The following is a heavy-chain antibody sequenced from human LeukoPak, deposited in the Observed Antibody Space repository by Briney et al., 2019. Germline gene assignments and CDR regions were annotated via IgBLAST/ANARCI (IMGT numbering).Heavy chain of an antibody. V-gene: IGHV1-18*01. Sequence: ASVKVSCKASGYTFTSYGISWVRQAPGQGLEWMGWISAYNGNTNYAQKLQGRVTMTTDTSTSTAYMELRSLRSDDTAVYYCARDLDVRVGATGRNWFDPWGQGTLVTVSS. D-gene: IGHD1-26*01. CDR3: ARDLDVRVGATGRNWFDP. CDR1: GYTFTSYG. J-gene: IGHJ5*02. CDR2: ISAYNGNT.